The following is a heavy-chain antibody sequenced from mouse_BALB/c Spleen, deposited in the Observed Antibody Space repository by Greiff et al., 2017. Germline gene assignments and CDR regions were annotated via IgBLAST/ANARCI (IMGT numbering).Heavy chain of an antibody. CDR3: ARAATGRFAY. D-gene: IGHD4-1*02. CDR1: GYAFTNYL. J-gene: IGHJ3*01. V-gene: IGHV1-54*01. Sequence: QVQLKQSGAELVRPGTSVKVSCKASGYAFTNYLIEWVKQRPGQGLEWIGVINPGSGGTNYNEKFKGKATLTADKSSSTAYMQLSSLTSDDSAVYFCARAATGRFAYWGQGTLVTVSA. CDR2: INPGSGGT.